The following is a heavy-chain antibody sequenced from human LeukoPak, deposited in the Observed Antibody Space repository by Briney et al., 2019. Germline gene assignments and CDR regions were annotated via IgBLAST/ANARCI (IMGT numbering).Heavy chain of an antibody. CDR2: ISYDGSNK. J-gene: IGHJ4*02. CDR1: GFTFSSYA. D-gene: IGHD3-22*01. CDR3: ARDPRSGYYFDY. V-gene: IGHV3-30-3*01. Sequence: GGSLRLSCAASGFTFSSYAMHWVRQAPGKGLEWVAVISYDGSNKYYADSVKGRFTIPRDNSKNTLYLQMNSLRAEDTAVYYCARDPRSGYYFDYWGQGTLVTVSS.